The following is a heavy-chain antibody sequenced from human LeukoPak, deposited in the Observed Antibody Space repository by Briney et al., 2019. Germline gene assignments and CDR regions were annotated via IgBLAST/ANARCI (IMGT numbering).Heavy chain of an antibody. J-gene: IGHJ4*02. V-gene: IGHV3-30*18. Sequence: GRSLRLSCAASGFTFSSYGMHWVRQAPGKGLEWVAVISYDGSNKYYADSVKGRFTISRDNSKNTLYLQMNSLRAEDTAVYSCAKGALYSGTYYSFDDWGQGTLVTVSS. CDR3: AKGALYSGTYYSFDD. CDR2: ISYDGSNK. D-gene: IGHD1-26*01. CDR1: GFTFSSYG.